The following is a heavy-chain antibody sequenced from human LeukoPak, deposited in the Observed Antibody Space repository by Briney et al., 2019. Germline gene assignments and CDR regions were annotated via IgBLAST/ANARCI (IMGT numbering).Heavy chain of an antibody. CDR2: IRSKAYGGTT. CDR1: GFTFGVYA. D-gene: IGHD3-3*01. J-gene: IGHJ4*02. CDR3: TSSAIFGVVRDFDY. Sequence: GGSLRLSCTASGFTFGVYAMSWFRQAPGKGLEWVGFIRSKAYGGTTEYAASVKGRFTISRDDSTSIAYLQANSLKTEDTAVYYCTSSAIFGVVRDFDYWVQGTLVTVSS. V-gene: IGHV3-49*03.